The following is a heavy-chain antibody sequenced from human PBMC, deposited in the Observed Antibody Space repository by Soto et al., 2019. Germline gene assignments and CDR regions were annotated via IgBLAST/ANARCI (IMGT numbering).Heavy chain of an antibody. D-gene: IGHD4-17*01. Sequence: SVKVSCKASGYTFTSYGISWVRQAPGQGLEWMGGIIPIFGTANYAQKFQGRVTITADESTSTAYMELSSLRSEDTAVYYCARDNNYGGNSVYWGQGTLVTVSS. V-gene: IGHV1-69*13. CDR3: ARDNNYGGNSVY. J-gene: IGHJ4*02. CDR2: IIPIFGTA. CDR1: GYTFTSYG.